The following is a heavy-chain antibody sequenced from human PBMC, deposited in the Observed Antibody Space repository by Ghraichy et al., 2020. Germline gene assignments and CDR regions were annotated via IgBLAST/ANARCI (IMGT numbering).Heavy chain of an antibody. CDR1: GFTFSSYS. D-gene: IGHD2-21*01. CDR3: ARDKGLWPDYYYGMDV. V-gene: IGHV3-21*01. J-gene: IGHJ6*02. CDR2: ISSSSYI. Sequence: GSLRLSCAASGFTFSSYSMNWVRQAPGKGLEWVSSISSSSYIYYADSVKGRFTISRDNAKNSLYLQMNSLRAEDTAVYYCARDKGLWPDYYYGMDVWGQGTTVTVSS.